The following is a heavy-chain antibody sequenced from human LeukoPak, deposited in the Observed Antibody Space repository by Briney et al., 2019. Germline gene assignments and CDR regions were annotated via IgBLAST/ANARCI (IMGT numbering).Heavy chain of an antibody. CDR1: GASISSYD. CDR3: ARHSRVFYGSGSYFLNSMDV. J-gene: IGHJ6*02. CDR2: IYDSEIT. D-gene: IGHD3-10*01. V-gene: IGHV4-59*08. Sequence: SETLSLTCTVSGASISSYDWSWIRQPPGKGLEWIGNIYDSEITSQSPSLKSRVTISVDTSQNKLSLNLGSVTAADTAVYYCARHSRVFYGSGSYFLNSMDVWGQGTTVTVSS.